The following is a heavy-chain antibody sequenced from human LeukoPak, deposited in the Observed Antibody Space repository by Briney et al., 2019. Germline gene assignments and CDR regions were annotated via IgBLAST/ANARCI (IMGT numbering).Heavy chain of an antibody. Sequence: PGGSLRLSCGASGFTFNNYGMNWVRQAPGKGLEWVSAISGSGDNTYYADSVKGRFTISRDNSKNTLYLQMNSLRAEDTAVYYCARVAVDTAMVTYYYYYMDVWGKGTTVTVSS. CDR3: ARVAVDTAMVTYYYYYMDV. CDR2: ISGSGDNT. J-gene: IGHJ6*03. CDR1: GFTFNNYG. D-gene: IGHD5-18*01. V-gene: IGHV3-23*01.